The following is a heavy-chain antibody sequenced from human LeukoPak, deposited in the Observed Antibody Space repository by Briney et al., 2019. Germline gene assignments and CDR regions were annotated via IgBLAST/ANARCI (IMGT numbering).Heavy chain of an antibody. CDR3: ARGPAPHYYFDY. V-gene: IGHV4-30-2*01. CDR2: IYHSGST. Sequence: SETLSLTCAVSGGSISSGGYSWSWIRQPPGKGLEWIGYIYHSGSTYYNPSLKSRVTISVDRSKNQFSLKLSSETAADTAVYYCARGPAPHYYFDYWGQGTLVTVSS. CDR1: GGSISSGGYS. J-gene: IGHJ4*02.